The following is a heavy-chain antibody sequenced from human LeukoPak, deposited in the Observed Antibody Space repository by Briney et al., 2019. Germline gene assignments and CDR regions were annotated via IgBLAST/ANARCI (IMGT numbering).Heavy chain of an antibody. Sequence: ASVKVSCKASGYTFTSYYMHWVRQAPGQGLEWMGIINPSGGSTSYAQKFQGRVTMTRDTSTGTVYMELSSLRSEDTAVYYCARAGLNWGISYWGQGTLVTVSS. D-gene: IGHD7-27*01. V-gene: IGHV1-46*01. CDR3: ARAGLNWGISY. J-gene: IGHJ4*02. CDR2: INPSGGST. CDR1: GYTFTSYY.